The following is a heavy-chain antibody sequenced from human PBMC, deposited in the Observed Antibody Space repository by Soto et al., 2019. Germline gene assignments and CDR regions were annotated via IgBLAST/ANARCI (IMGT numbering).Heavy chain of an antibody. CDR2: ISSSSSYT. CDR1: GFTFSDYY. J-gene: IGHJ6*02. Sequence: GGSLRLSCAASGFTFSDYYMSWIRQAPGKGLEWVSYISSSSSYTNYADSVKDRFTISRDNAKNSLFLQMNSLRAEDTAVFYCARDLAKVYYDILTGYYNGAYYGMDVWGQGT. V-gene: IGHV3-11*06. D-gene: IGHD3-9*01. CDR3: ARDLAKVYYDILTGYYNGAYYGMDV.